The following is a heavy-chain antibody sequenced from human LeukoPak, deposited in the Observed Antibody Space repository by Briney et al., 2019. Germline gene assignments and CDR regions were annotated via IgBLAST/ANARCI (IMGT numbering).Heavy chain of an antibody. CDR3: STCYISTSCYPRY. V-gene: IGHV3-15*01. J-gene: IGHJ4*02. CDR1: GFTFSNAW. Sequence: PGGSLRLSCAASGFTFSNAWMSWVRQAPGKGLEWVGRIKSKTDGGTTDYTAPVKGRFTISRDDSKNTLYLQMNSLKSEDTAVYYCSTCYISTSCYPRYWGQGTLVTVSS. D-gene: IGHD2-2*01. CDR2: IKSKTDGGTT.